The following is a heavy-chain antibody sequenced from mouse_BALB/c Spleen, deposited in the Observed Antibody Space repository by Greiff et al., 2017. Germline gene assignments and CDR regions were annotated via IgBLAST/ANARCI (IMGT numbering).Heavy chain of an antibody. V-gene: IGHV2-9-2*01. J-gene: IGHJ3*01. CDR3: VREGMDYYGSTFAY. D-gene: IGHD1-1*01. CDR1: GFSLTSYD. CDR2: IWTGGGT. Sequence: VKLVESGPGLVAPSQSLSITCTVSGFSLTSYDISWIRQPPGKGLEWLGVIWTGGGTNYNSAFMSRLSISKDNSKSQVFLKMNSLQTDDTAIYYCVREGMDYYGSTFAYWGQGTLVTVSA.